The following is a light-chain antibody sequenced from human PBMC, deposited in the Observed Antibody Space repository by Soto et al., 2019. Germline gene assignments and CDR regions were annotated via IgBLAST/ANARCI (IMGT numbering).Light chain of an antibody. J-gene: IGLJ1*01. CDR1: SSNIGAGYD. CDR2: GNS. V-gene: IGLV1-40*01. Sequence: QSVLTQPPSVYEAPGQSVTIYCTESSSNIGAGYDVHWYQQLPGTAPKLLIYGNSNRPSGVPDRFSGSKSGTSASLAITGLQAEDEADYYCQSYDSSLSGPYVFGTGTKVTVL. CDR3: QSYDSSLSGPYV.